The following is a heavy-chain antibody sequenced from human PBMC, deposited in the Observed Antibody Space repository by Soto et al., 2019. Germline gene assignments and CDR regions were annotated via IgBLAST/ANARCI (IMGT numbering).Heavy chain of an antibody. J-gene: IGHJ4*02. CDR1: GFIFSDYA. CDR2: ISYGGDNK. Sequence: QVQLVESGGGVVQTGRSLRLSCAASGFIFSDYAMHWVRQAPGKGLEWVAVISYGGDNKYDADSVRGRFAISRDKLKNTLDLEMNSLSSEDTAMYHCAKARHSTSWYGLEADFWGQGTLVTVSS. D-gene: IGHD6-13*01. V-gene: IGHV3-30-3*02. CDR3: AKARHSTSWYGLEADF.